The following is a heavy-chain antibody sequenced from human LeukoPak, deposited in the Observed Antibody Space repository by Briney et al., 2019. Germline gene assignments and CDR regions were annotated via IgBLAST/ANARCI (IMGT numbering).Heavy chain of an antibody. Sequence: GRSLRLSCAASGFTFDDYAMHWVRQAPGKGLEGVSGISWNSGSIGYADSVKGRFTISRDNAKNSLYLQMNSLRAEDTALYYCAKDIVDYGDYLGAFDIWGQGTMVTVSS. V-gene: IGHV3-9*01. CDR3: AKDIVDYGDYLGAFDI. CDR2: ISWNSGSI. J-gene: IGHJ3*02. D-gene: IGHD4-17*01. CDR1: GFTFDDYA.